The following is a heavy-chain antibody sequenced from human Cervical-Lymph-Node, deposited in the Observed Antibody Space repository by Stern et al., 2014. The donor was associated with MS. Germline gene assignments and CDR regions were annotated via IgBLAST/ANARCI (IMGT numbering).Heavy chain of an antibody. Sequence: QMQLVQSGAEVKKPGSSVKVSCRASGGTFGTFAVNWVRQAPGQGLEWMGGIIPIFATANYAQRFQGRVTITADESTTTAYMELNSLTSDDTAVYFCAREAIGHSGTFDFWGQGTLVTVSS. V-gene: IGHV1-69*01. CDR1: GGTFGTFA. J-gene: IGHJ4*02. CDR2: IIPIFATA. D-gene: IGHD5-12*01. CDR3: AREAIGHSGTFDF.